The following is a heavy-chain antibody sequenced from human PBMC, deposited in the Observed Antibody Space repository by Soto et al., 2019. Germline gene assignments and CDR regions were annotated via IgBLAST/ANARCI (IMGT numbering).Heavy chain of an antibody. V-gene: IGHV1-46*03. J-gene: IGHJ6*03. Sequence: QVQLVQSGAEVKKPGASVKVSCKASGYTFTSYYMHWVRQAPGQGLEWMGIINPSGGSTSYAQKFQGRVTMTRDTSTSTVYMELSSLRSEDTAVYYCAGSPVAATSPRYYYYYMDVWGKGTTVTVSS. CDR1: GYTFTSYY. D-gene: IGHD2-15*01. CDR2: INPSGGST. CDR3: AGSPVAATSPRYYYYYMDV.